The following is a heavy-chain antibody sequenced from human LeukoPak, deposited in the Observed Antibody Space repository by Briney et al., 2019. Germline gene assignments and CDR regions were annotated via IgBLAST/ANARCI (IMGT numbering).Heavy chain of an antibody. CDR1: GDSISSSNSYY. V-gene: IGHV4-61*05. J-gene: IGHJ6*02. CDR3: ARSESSSSIYYYGMDV. CDR2: IYYSGST. D-gene: IGHD6-6*01. Sequence: PSETLSLTCTVSGDSISSSNSYYWGWIRQPPGKGLEWIGYIYYSGSTNYNPSLKSRVTISVDTSKNQFSLKLSSVTGAARAVYYCARSESSSSIYYYGMDVWGQGTTVTVSS.